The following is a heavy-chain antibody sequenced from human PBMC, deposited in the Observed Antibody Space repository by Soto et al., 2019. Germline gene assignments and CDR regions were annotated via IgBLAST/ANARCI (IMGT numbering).Heavy chain of an antibody. J-gene: IGHJ5*02. CDR1: GGSISSYY. CDR3: ARVPFWSGPSNWFDP. CDR2: IYYSGST. D-gene: IGHD3-3*01. V-gene: IGHV4-59*01. Sequence: QVQLQESGPGLVKPSETLSLTCTVSGGSISSYYWSWIRQPPGKGLEWIGYIYYSGSTNYNPSLKSRVTISVDTSKNQFSLKLSSVTAADTAVYYCARVPFWSGPSNWFDPWGQGTLVTVSS.